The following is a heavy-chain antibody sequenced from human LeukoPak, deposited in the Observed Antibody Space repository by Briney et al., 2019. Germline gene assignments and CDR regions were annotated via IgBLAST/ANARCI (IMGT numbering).Heavy chain of an antibody. CDR2: IYYSGST. V-gene: IGHV4-30-4*01. D-gene: IGHD5-18*01. CDR1: GGSISSGDYY. Sequence: SETLSLTCTVSGGSISSGDYYWSWIRQPPGKGLEWIGFIYYSGSTYYNPSLKSRVSISVDTSKDQFSLKLSSVTAADTAVYYCARDQGYSYGASDYWGQGTLVTVSS. CDR3: ARDQGYSYGASDY. J-gene: IGHJ4*02.